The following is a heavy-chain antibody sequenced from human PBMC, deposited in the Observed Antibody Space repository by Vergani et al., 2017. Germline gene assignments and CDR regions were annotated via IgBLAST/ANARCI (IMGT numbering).Heavy chain of an antibody. CDR3: ASSGMAAAGSPWEGMDV. Sequence: QVQLVQSGAEVKKPGSSVKVSCKASGGTFSSYAISWVRQAPGQGLEWMGRIIPILGIANYAQKFQGRVTITADKSTSTAYMELSSLRSEDTAVYYCASSGMAAAGSPWEGMDVWSEGTTVTVSS. V-gene: IGHV1-69*04. J-gene: IGHJ6*04. CDR2: IIPILGIA. D-gene: IGHD6-13*01. CDR1: GGTFSSYA.